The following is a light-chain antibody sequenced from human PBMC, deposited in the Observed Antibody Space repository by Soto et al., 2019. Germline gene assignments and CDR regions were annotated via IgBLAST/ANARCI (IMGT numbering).Light chain of an antibody. V-gene: IGKV3-11*01. CDR2: DAS. CDR3: QQRSNWPT. Sequence: EIVMTQSASTLSVSPGERATFSCRASQNVNNFLAWYQQQPVQAPRLLIYDASNRATGIPARFSGSASGTDSTLTISSLESEDFAIYYCQQRSNWPTFGQGTRLEIK. J-gene: IGKJ5*01. CDR1: QNVNNF.